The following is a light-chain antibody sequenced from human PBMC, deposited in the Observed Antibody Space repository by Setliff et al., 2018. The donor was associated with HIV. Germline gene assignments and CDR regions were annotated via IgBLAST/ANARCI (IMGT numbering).Light chain of an antibody. J-gene: IGLJ1*01. V-gene: IGLV2-14*03. CDR3: ASYRPNDLGV. CDR1: SSDVGSYDF. CDR2: DVS. Sequence: QSALIQPASVSGSPGQSATVSCTGTSSDVGSYDFVSWYQQLPGKAPKLLIYDVSDRPSGVSHRFSGSKSGNTASLTISGLQSEDEADYYCASYRPNDLGVSGTGTKVTVL.